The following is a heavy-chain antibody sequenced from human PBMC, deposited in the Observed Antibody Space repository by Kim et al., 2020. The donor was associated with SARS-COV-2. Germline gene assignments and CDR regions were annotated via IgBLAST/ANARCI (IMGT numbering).Heavy chain of an antibody. V-gene: IGHV3-30*04. J-gene: IGHJ6*02. CDR2: ISNDGIKK. Sequence: GGSLRLSCAASGVTFSNYAIHWVRQAPGRGLEWVAVISNDGIKKYYADSVKGRFTISRDNSKNTVYLQMNSLRPEDTAVYFCAKDQQGYAYEGYGMDVWGQGTAVTVTS. CDR1: GVTFSNYA. CDR3: AKDQQGYAYEGYGMDV. D-gene: IGHD3-22*01.